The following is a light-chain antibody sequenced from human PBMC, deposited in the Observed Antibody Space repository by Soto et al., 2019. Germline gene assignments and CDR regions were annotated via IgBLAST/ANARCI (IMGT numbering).Light chain of an antibody. CDR3: QQYDNLSWT. J-gene: IGKJ1*01. CDR1: QDISNY. V-gene: IGKV1-33*01. CDR2: DAS. Sequence: DIQMTQSPSSLSASVGDRVTITCQASQDISNYLNWYQQKPGKAPKLLIYDASNLGTGVPSRFSGSGSGTDFTFTISSLQPEDIATYYCQQYDNLSWTFGQGTKVEIK.